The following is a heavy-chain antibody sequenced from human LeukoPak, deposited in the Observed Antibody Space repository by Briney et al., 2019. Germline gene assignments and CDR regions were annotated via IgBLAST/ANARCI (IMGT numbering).Heavy chain of an antibody. D-gene: IGHD1-1*01. CDR3: AREVWNDANYFGMDV. Sequence: GESLRLSCAASGLTLSSNYMSWVRQAPGKGVEWVSVLHSVGRTFYADSVKCRFTLSRDNTKNTLYLQMNSLRAEDTAVYYCAREVWNDANYFGMDVWGRGTTVTVSS. CDR1: GLTLSSNY. J-gene: IGHJ6*02. V-gene: IGHV3-53*01. CDR2: LHSVGRT.